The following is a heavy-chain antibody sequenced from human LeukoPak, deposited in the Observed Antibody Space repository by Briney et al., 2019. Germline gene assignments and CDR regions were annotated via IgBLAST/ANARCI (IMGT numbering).Heavy chain of an antibody. D-gene: IGHD3-16*02. J-gene: IGHJ4*02. CDR2: IYYSGST. Sequence: SETLSLTCTVAGGSISSSSYYRGWLRQPPGKGLEWIGRIYYSGSTYCNSSLKSRFTISVHTAQTQCSLKLSAVTAAAPVLCFCERSPVKRSKFDYWGQGTLVTVSS. CDR1: GGSISSSSYY. V-gene: IGHV4-39*07. CDR3: ERSPVKRSKFDY.